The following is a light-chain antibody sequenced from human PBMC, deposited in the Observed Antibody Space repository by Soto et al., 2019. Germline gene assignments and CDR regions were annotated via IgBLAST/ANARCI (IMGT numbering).Light chain of an antibody. CDR2: KAS. CDR1: QNIGSW. V-gene: IGKV1-5*03. CDR3: QHYNSYSEA. Sequence: DIQMTQSPSTVSASGGDRITITCRTSQNIGSWLAWYQQKPVKAPNVLIYKASTLKSGVPSRFSGSGSGTEFTLTISSLQPDDFATYYCQHYNSYSEAFGQGTKV. J-gene: IGKJ1*01.